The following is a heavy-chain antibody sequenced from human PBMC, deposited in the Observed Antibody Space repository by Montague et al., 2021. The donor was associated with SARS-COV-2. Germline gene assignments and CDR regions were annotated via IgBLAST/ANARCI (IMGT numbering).Heavy chain of an antibody. CDR3: ARDNYDYVWGSHRYIY. D-gene: IGHD3-16*02. CDR1: GFTFSSYA. CDR2: ISYDGSNK. Sequence: SLRLSCAASGFTFSSYAMHWVRQAPGKGLEWVAVISYDGSNKYYXDSVKGRFTISRDNSKNTLYLQMNSLRAEDTAVYYCARDNYDYVWGSHRYIYWGQGTLVTVSS. J-gene: IGHJ4*02. V-gene: IGHV3-30*04.